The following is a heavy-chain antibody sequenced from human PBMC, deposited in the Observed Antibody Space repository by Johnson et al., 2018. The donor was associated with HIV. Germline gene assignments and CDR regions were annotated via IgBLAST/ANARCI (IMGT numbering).Heavy chain of an antibody. CDR3: ARDGRDLVTRGSFDI. V-gene: IGHV3-30-3*01. D-gene: IGHD3-9*01. CDR2: ISYDGSKK. CDR1: RFTFSSSA. J-gene: IGHJ3*02. Sequence: QVQLVESGGGVVQPGRSLRLSCVASRFTFSSSAMHWVRQAPGKGLEWVALISYDGSKKSYPDSVKGRFTISRDNSKSTLYLQMNSLRPEDTATYHCARDGRDLVTRGSFDIWGQGTMVTVSS.